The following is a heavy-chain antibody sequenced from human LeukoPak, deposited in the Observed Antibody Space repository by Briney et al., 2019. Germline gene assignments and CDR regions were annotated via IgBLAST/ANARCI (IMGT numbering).Heavy chain of an antibody. CDR3: ARDLYSSSWYPSTLLHYYYGMDV. J-gene: IGHJ6*02. V-gene: IGHV3-33*01. Sequence: GGSLRLSCAASGFTFSSYGMHWVRQAPGKGLEWVAVIWYDGSNKYYADSVKGRFTISRDNSKNTLYLQMNSLRAEDTAVYYCARDLYSSSWYPSTLLHYYYGMDVWGQGTTVTVSS. D-gene: IGHD6-13*01. CDR1: GFTFSSYG. CDR2: IWYDGSNK.